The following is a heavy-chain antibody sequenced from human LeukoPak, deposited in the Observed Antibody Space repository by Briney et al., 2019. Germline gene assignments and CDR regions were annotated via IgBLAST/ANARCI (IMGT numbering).Heavy chain of an antibody. J-gene: IGHJ6*03. CDR2: INHSGST. Sequence: SETLSLTCAVYGGSFSGYYWSWIRQPPGKGLEWIGEINHSGSTNYNPSLKSRVTISVDTSKNQFSLKLSSVTAADTAVYYCARVRLRYFEWYTPYYYYMDVWGKGTTVTVSS. V-gene: IGHV4-34*01. CDR1: GGSFSGYY. CDR3: ARVRLRYFEWYTPYYYYMDV. D-gene: IGHD3-3*01.